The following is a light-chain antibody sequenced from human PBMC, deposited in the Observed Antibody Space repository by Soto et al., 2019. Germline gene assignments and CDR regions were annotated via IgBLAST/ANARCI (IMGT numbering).Light chain of an antibody. CDR3: QQYGSSPWT. Sequence: EIVLTQSPGTLSLSPGERATLSCRASPSVSSRYLAWYQQKPGQAPRLLIYGASSRATGIPDRFSGSGSGTDFTLTISGLEPEDVAVYYFQQYGSSPWTFGQGTQVEIK. V-gene: IGKV3-20*01. CDR1: PSVSSRY. J-gene: IGKJ1*01. CDR2: GAS.